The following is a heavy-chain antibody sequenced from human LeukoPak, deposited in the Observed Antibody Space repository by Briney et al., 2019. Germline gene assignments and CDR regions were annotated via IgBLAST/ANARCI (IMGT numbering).Heavy chain of an antibody. D-gene: IGHD6-13*01. Sequence: PSETLSLTCTVSGGSISSSSYYWGWIRQPPGKGLEWIGSIYYSGSTYYNPSLKSRVTISVDTSKNQFSLKLSSVTAADTAVYYCASRAAAGINLFDYWGQGTLVTGSS. CDR1: GGSISSSSYY. CDR2: IYYSGST. V-gene: IGHV4-39*01. CDR3: ASRAAAGINLFDY. J-gene: IGHJ4*02.